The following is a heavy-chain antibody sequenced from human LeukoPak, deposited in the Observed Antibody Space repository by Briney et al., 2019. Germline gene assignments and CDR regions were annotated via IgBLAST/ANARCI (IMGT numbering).Heavy chain of an antibody. CDR1: GYSFTSFG. V-gene: IGHV1-18*01. CDR2: ISAYNGNT. Sequence: GESLKISCKGSGYSFTSFGISWVRQAPGQGLEWMGWISAYNGNTNYAQKLQGRVTMTTDTSTSTAYMELRSLRSDDTAVYYCARDEKFDYGGYFQHWGQGTLVTVSS. J-gene: IGHJ1*01. D-gene: IGHD4-23*01. CDR3: ARDEKFDYGGYFQH.